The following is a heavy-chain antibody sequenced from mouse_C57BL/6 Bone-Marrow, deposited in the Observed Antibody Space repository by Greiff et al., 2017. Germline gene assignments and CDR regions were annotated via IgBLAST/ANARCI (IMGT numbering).Heavy chain of an antibody. CDR2: ISSGGSYT. CDR3: ARPGSSYYFDY. D-gene: IGHD1-1*01. J-gene: IGHJ2*01. V-gene: IGHV5-6*01. Sequence: EVQVVESGGDLVKPGGSLKLSCAASGFTFSSYGMSWVRQTPDKRLEWVATISSGGSYTYYPDSVKGRFTISRDNAKNTLYLQMSSRKSEDTAMYYCARPGSSYYFDYWGQGTTLTVSS. CDR1: GFTFSSYG.